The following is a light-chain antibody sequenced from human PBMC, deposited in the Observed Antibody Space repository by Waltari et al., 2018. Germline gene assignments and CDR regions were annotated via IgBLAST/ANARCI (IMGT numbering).Light chain of an antibody. V-gene: IGLV2-14*03. Sequence: QSALTQPASVSGSPGQSITISCTGTSNDVGAYDCVSWYQHHPGKFPQLLIYDVHNRPSGASDRFSGSKSGNTASLTISGLQAGDEADYYCASKTNNAAVLFGGGTKVTVL. J-gene: IGLJ3*02. CDR1: SNDVGAYDC. CDR3: ASKTNNAAVL. CDR2: DVH.